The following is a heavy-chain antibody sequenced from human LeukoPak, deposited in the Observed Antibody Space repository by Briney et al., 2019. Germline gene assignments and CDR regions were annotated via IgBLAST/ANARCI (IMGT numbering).Heavy chain of an antibody. CDR2: ISYDGSNK. J-gene: IGHJ6*02. CDR1: GFTFSSYG. Sequence: PGRSLRLSCAASGFTFSSYGMHWVRQAPGKGLEWVAVISYDGSNKYYADSVKGRFTISRDNSKNTLYLQMNSLRAEDTAVYYCAKDAVTTPYGMDVWGQGTTVTVSS. D-gene: IGHD4-17*01. CDR3: AKDAVTTPYGMDV. V-gene: IGHV3-30*18.